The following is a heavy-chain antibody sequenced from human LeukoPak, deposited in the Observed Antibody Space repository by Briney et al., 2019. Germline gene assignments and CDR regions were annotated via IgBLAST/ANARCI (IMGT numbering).Heavy chain of an antibody. CDR3: AKADGAPYYYGMDV. D-gene: IGHD4-17*01. V-gene: IGHV3-30*18. CDR2: ISYDEINK. CDR1: GFTFSGYG. Sequence: GRSLRLSCAASGFTFSGYGMPWVRQAPGKGLEWVAVISYDEINKYYADSVKGRFTISRDNSKNTLYLQMNSLRAEDTAVYYCAKADGAPYYYGMDVWGQGTTVTVSS. J-gene: IGHJ6*02.